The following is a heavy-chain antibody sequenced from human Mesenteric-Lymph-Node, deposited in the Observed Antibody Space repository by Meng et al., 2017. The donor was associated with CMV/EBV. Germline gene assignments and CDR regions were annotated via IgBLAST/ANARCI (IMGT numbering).Heavy chain of an antibody. D-gene: IGHD2-2*02. CDR1: FTCSSYA. CDR3: ARGPIVETPSSIPVWFDP. CDR2: ISTDTHYI. V-gene: IGHV3-21*01. J-gene: IGHJ5*02. Sequence: FTCSSYAMSWVRQAPGKGLEWVSSISTDTHYIYYADSVKGRFAMSRDDAKSSIYLQMDSLRAGDTAVYFCARGPIVETPSSIPVWFDPWGQGTLVTVSS.